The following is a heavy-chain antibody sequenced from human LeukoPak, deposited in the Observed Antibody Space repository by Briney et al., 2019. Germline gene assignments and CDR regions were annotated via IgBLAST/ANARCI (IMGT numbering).Heavy chain of an antibody. CDR2: ISSSSNYI. CDR1: GFTFDDYA. V-gene: IGHV3-21*01. D-gene: IGHD5-24*01. CDR3: ARDRDQDGYNTGLDY. J-gene: IGHJ4*02. Sequence: GRSLRLSCAASGFTFDDYAMHWVRQAPGKGLEWVSSISSSSNYINYADSMKGRFTISRDNAKNSLYLQMNSLRAEDTAVYYCARDRDQDGYNTGLDYWGQGTLVTVSS.